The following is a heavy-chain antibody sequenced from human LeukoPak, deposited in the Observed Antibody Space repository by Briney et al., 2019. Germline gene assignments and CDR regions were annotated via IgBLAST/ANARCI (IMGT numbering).Heavy chain of an antibody. V-gene: IGHV4-59*08. J-gene: IGHJ4*02. D-gene: IGHD4-17*01. Sequence: PSETLSLTCTVSGDSITSDYWSWIRQPAGKGLEWIGFINYRGTTSYNPSLTSRVAISRDMSKNQFALNLSSVSAADTAVYYCARYRDGDRDISLDIWGQGTLVTVSS. CDR1: GDSITSDY. CDR3: ARYRDGDRDISLDI. CDR2: INYRGTT.